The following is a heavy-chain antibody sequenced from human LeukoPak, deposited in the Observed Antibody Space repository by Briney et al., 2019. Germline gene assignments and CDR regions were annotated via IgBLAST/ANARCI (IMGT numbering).Heavy chain of an antibody. V-gene: IGHV3-23*01. Sequence: GGSLRLSCAASGFTFSSYVMSWVRQAPGRGLEWVSAIRGSDSSTYYADSVKGRFTTSRDNSKNTLYLQMNSLRAEDTAVYYCAKPQAPRSGWYFDYWGQGTLVTVSS. D-gene: IGHD3-3*01. CDR1: GFTFSSYV. J-gene: IGHJ4*02. CDR3: AKPQAPRSGWYFDY. CDR2: IRGSDSST.